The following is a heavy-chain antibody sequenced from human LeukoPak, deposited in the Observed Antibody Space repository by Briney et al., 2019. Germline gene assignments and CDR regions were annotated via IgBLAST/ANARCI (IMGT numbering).Heavy chain of an antibody. CDR3: ARDLVVVVAAKGDAFDI. J-gene: IGHJ3*02. D-gene: IGHD2-15*01. CDR2: IYASGNT. Sequence: PSETLSLTCTVSGGSISSYYWSWVRQPAGKGLEWIGRIYASGNTNYNPSLKGRVTMTVDTSKNQFSLNLSSVTAADTAVYYCARDLVVVVAAKGDAFDIWGQGTMVTVSS. V-gene: IGHV4-4*07. CDR1: GGSISSYY.